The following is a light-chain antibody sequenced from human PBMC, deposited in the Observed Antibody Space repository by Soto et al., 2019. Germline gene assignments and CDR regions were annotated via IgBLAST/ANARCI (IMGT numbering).Light chain of an antibody. CDR1: QDIRNS. CDR2: AAS. CDR3: QKYNSAPLT. J-gene: IGKJ4*01. V-gene: IGKV1-27*01. Sequence: DIQMTQSPSSLSASIGDRITITCRASQDIRNSLAWYQQKPGKVPKLLIYAASNLQSGVPSRFSGSGSGTDFTLTISSLQPEDVATYSCQKYNSAPLTFGGGTEVEIK.